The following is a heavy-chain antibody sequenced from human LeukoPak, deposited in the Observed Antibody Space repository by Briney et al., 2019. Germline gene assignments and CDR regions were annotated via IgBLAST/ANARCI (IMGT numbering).Heavy chain of an antibody. D-gene: IGHD6-13*01. V-gene: IGHV3-21*01. CDR1: GFIFSNYA. J-gene: IGHJ4*02. Sequence: GGSLRLSCAASGFIFSNYAMNWVRQAPGKGLEWVSSISSSSSYIYYADSVKGRFTISRDNAKNSLYLQMNSLRAEDTAVYYCARGEQQLVIDYWGQGTLVTVSS. CDR2: ISSSSSYI. CDR3: ARGEQQLVIDY.